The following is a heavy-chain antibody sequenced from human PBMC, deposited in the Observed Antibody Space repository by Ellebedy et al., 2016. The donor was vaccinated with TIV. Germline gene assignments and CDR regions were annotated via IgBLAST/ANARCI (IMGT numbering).Heavy chain of an antibody. CDR1: GFTFSSYS. CDR2: ITGSGSTI. CDR3: ARNEKGTFYFDY. Sequence: PGGSLRLSCAASGFTFSSYSMNWVRQAPGKGPEWVSYITGSGSTIYYADSVKCRFTVSRDNAENSLYLQMDSLRAEDTAVYYCARNEKGTFYFDYWGQGTLVTVSS. J-gene: IGHJ4*02. D-gene: IGHD2/OR15-2a*01. V-gene: IGHV3-48*04.